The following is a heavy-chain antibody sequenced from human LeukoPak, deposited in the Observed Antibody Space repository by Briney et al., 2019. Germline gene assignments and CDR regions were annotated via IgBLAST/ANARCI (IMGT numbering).Heavy chain of an antibody. V-gene: IGHV4-4*09. CDR1: GGSISSYY. CDR3: ARRRIGEYYFDY. Sequence: SETLSLTCTVSGGSISSYYWSWIQQPPGKGLEWIGYIYTSGSTNYNPSLKSRVTISVDTSKNQFSLKLSSVTAADTAVYYCARRRIGEYYFDYWGQGTLVTVSS. D-gene: IGHD3-10*01. J-gene: IGHJ4*02. CDR2: IYTSGST.